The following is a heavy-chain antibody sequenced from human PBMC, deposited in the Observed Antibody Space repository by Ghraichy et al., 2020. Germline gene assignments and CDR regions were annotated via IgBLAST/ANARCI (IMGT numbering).Heavy chain of an antibody. CDR2: ISSSTTNI. Sequence: GGSLRLSCAASGFTFSSYSMNWVRQAPGKGLEWVSSISSSTTNIYYADSVKGRFTISRDNAKNSLYLQMNSLRAEDTAVYYCARDRVRFFYRGDYHGMDVWGQGTTVTVSS. V-gene: IGHV3-21*01. CDR3: ARDRVRFFYRGDYHGMDV. CDR1: GFTFSSYS. D-gene: IGHD3-3*01. J-gene: IGHJ6*02.